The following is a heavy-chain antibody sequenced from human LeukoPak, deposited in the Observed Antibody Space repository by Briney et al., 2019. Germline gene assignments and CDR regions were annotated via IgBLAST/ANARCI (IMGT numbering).Heavy chain of an antibody. D-gene: IGHD2-2*02. J-gene: IGHJ6*02. V-gene: IGHV4-30-4*02. CDR2: IYYSGST. CDR3: ARVVVVPAAINYYYYGMDV. Sequence: PSDTLSLTCTVSGGSISSVDYYWSWIRLPPGKGLEWIGYIYYSGSTYYNPSLKSRVTISVDTSKNQFSLKLSSVTAADTAVYYCARVVVVPAAINYYYYGMDVWGQGTTVTVSS. CDR1: GGSISSVDYY.